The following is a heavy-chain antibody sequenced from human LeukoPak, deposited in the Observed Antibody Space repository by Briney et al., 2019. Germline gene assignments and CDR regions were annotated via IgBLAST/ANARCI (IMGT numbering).Heavy chain of an antibody. J-gene: IGHJ3*02. Sequence: PGGSLRLSCAASGFTFSSYSRNWVRQAPGKGLEWVSSISSSSSYIYYADPVKGRFTISRDNAKNSLYLQMNSLRAEDTAVYYCARDRLYCSSTSCYEHAFDIWGQGTMVTVSS. CDR3: ARDRLYCSSTSCYEHAFDI. V-gene: IGHV3-21*01. D-gene: IGHD2-2*01. CDR1: GFTFSSYS. CDR2: ISSSSSYI.